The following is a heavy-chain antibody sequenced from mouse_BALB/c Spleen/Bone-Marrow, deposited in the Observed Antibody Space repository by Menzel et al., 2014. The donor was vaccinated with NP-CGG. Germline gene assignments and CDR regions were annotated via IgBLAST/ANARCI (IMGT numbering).Heavy chain of an antibody. D-gene: IGHD2-4*01. CDR1: GFTFSSFG. J-gene: IGHJ4*01. CDR2: ISSGSSTI. CDR3: ARSPYDYAAMDY. Sequence: DVKLVESGGGLVQPGGSRKLSCAASGFTFSSFGMHWVRQAPEKGLEWVAYISSGSSTIYYADTVKGRFTISRDNPKNTLFPQMTSLRSEDTAMYYCARSPYDYAAMDYWGQGTSVTVSS. V-gene: IGHV5-17*02.